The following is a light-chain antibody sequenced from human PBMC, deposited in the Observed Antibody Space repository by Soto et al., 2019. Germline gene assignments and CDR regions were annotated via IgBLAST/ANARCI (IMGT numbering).Light chain of an antibody. J-gene: IGKJ5*01. CDR2: GAS. V-gene: IGKV3-20*01. CDR1: QSVRTK. Sequence: EIVMTQSPDTLYVSPGEGATLSCRASQSVRTKLACYQQKAGQAPRLLIYGASTRATGIPDRFSGSGSGTDFTLTISRLEPEDFAVYYCQQYGSSITFGQGTRLEIK. CDR3: QQYGSSIT.